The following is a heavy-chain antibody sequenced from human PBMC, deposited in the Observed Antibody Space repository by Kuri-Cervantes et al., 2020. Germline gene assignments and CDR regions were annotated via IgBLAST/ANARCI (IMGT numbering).Heavy chain of an antibody. V-gene: IGHV4-59*04. Sequence: SETLSLTCTVSGGSISSYYWGWIRQPPGKGLEWIGSIYHSGSTYYNPSLESRVTISVDTSKSQFSLKLSSVTAADTAVYYCATGWELRAWGQGTLVTVSS. J-gene: IGHJ5*02. CDR2: IYHSGST. CDR3: ATGWELRA. CDR1: GGSISSYY. D-gene: IGHD1-7*01.